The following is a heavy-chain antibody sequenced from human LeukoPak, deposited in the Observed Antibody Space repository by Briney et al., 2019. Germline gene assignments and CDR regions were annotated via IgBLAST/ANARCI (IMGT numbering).Heavy chain of an antibody. CDR1: GFTFSDYY. Sequence: GGSLRLSCAASGFTFSDYYMSWIRQAPGKGLEWVAAISHDGTNKHYADSVKGRFTISRDNSKNTLYLQMNSLRAEDTALYYCAETGPTDFWGQGTLVTVSS. J-gene: IGHJ4*02. CDR3: AETGPTDF. CDR2: ISHDGTNK. D-gene: IGHD3-9*01. V-gene: IGHV3-30*03.